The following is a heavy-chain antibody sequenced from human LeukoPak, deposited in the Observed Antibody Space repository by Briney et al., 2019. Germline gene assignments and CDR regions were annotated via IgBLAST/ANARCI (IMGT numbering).Heavy chain of an antibody. V-gene: IGHV4-39*01. CDR2: VYSTGNT. J-gene: IGHJ4*02. Sequence: PSETLSLTCTVSGGSISSNTYCWGWIRQPPGEGLEWIASVYSTGNTFYNPSLKSGVTISVDTSKNQFSLRLSSVTAADTAVYYCARLGYSGSYTPLYYFDYWGQGTLVTVSS. CDR1: GGSISSNTYC. D-gene: IGHD1-26*01. CDR3: ARLGYSGSYTPLYYFDY.